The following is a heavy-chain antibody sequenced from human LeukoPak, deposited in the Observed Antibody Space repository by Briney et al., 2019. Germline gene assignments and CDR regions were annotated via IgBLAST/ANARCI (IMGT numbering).Heavy chain of an antibody. Sequence: GGSLRLSCAASGFTFSSYGMHWVRQAPGKGLEWVAVITYDGSNKHYADSVKGRFTISRDNSKNTLYLQMNSLRAEDTAVCYCANGAYYYDSSGSTGYWGQGTLVTVSS. CDR3: ANGAYYYDSSGSTGY. J-gene: IGHJ4*02. CDR1: GFTFSSYG. V-gene: IGHV3-30*18. D-gene: IGHD3-22*01. CDR2: ITYDGSNK.